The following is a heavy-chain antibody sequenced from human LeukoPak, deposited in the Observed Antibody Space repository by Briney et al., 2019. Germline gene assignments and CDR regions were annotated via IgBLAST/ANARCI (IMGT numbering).Heavy chain of an antibody. CDR2: ISDSGDGT. V-gene: IGHV3-23*01. D-gene: IGHD6-13*01. J-gene: IGHJ4*02. CDR1: GFTFRTYA. Sequence: GGSLRLSCAASGFTFRTYAMSWVRQAPGKGREWVSGISDSGDGTYYAESVKGRFTISRDNSKNTVFLQMNSLRADDTAKYYCAKDKAPGSWHTPSDFWGQGTLVTVSS. CDR3: AKDKAPGSWHTPSDF.